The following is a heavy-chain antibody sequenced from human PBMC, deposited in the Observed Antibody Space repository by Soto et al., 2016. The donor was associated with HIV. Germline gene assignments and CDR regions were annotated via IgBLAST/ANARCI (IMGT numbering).Heavy chain of an antibody. V-gene: IGHV4-34*01. Sequence: QVQLQQWGAGLAEAFGDPVPHLRCLWWLLQWLLLELDPPVPREGLQWIGEINHSGSTKYNPSLKSRVTISVDTSKNQFSLKLTSVTAADTAVYYCAREGDFLYYFDYWGRGTLVTVSS. D-gene: IGHD3-16*01. CDR2: INHSGST. J-gene: IGHJ4*02. CDR3: AREGDFLYYFDY. CDR1: WLLQWLL.